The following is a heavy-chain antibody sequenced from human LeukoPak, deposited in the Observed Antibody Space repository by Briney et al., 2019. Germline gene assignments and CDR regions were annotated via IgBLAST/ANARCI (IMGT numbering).Heavy chain of an antibody. CDR2: VQHTGFG. V-gene: IGHV4-39*07. J-gene: IGHJ2*01. D-gene: IGHD1-1*01. CDR3: VRGVSNDWYFDL. Sequence: PSESLSLTCSVSHGSIVTPNYFWGWIRQPPGKGLEFVASVQHTGFGYKSPSIRSRVAVSTDASKNQFSLRLESVTAADTAVYYCVRGVSNDWYFDLWGSGTLVSISS. CDR1: HGSIVTPNYF.